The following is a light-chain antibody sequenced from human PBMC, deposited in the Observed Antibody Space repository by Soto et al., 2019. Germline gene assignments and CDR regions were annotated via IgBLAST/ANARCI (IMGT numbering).Light chain of an antibody. V-gene: IGLV2-14*01. CDR1: SSDIGAYNY. J-gene: IGLJ1*01. CDR2: EVT. CDR3: SSYTSTSTLYG. Sequence: QSVLTQPASVSGSPGQSITISCLGTSSDIGAYNYVSWYQQHPGKVPKLMIYEVTNRPSGLSNRFSGSKSGNTASLTISGLQAEDEADYFCSSYTSTSTLYGFGTGTKVTVL.